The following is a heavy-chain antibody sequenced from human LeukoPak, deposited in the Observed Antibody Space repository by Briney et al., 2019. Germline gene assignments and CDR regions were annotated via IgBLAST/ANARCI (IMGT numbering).Heavy chain of an antibody. J-gene: IGHJ6*02. CDR2: ISDSSTLT. Sequence: PGGSLRLSCAASGFTFSSFGMNWVRQAPGKGLEWVSYISDSSTLTDYADSVKGRFTISRDNAQNSLSLQVSSLRVEDTAVYFCAKVIRGGYGMDVWGQGTTVTVTS. CDR1: GFTFSSFG. D-gene: IGHD3-10*01. V-gene: IGHV3-48*01. CDR3: AKVIRGGYGMDV.